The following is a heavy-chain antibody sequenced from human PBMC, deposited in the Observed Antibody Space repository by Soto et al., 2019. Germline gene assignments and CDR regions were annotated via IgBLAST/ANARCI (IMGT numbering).Heavy chain of an antibody. CDR3: ATAGPTGGSQRNNWFDP. V-gene: IGHV3-23*01. Sequence: GGSLRLSCAASGFTFTTYAMSWVRQAPGKGLEWVSSISGSGGSTYYADSVKGRFTISRDNSQNTLYVQMNSLRAEDTAIYYCATAGPTGGSQRNNWFDPWGQGSLVTVSS. CDR1: GFTFTTYA. D-gene: IGHD3-16*01. CDR2: ISGSGGST. J-gene: IGHJ5*02.